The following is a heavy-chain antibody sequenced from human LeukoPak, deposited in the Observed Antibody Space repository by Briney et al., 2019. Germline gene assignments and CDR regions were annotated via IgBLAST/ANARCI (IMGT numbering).Heavy chain of an antibody. CDR2: IYTSGST. J-gene: IGHJ3*02. V-gene: IGHV4-61*02. Sequence: SETLSLTCTVSGGSISSSSYYWGWIRQPAGKGLEWIGRIYTSGSTNYNPSLKSRVTMSVDTSKNQFSLKLSSVTAADTAVYYCARVVDAFDIWGQGTMVTVSS. CDR3: ARVVDAFDI. CDR1: GGSISSSSYY.